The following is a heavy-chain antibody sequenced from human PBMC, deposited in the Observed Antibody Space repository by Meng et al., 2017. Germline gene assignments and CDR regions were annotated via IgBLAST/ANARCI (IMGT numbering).Heavy chain of an antibody. Sequence: SETLSPTCTVSGGSTSSYYWSWIRQPPGKGLEWIGYIYYSGSTNYNPSLKSRVTISVDTSKNQFSLKLSSVTAADTAVYYCARDPTPMIVVANYYYYGMDVWGQGTTVTVSS. CDR2: IYYSGST. CDR3: ARDPTPMIVVANYYYYGMDV. V-gene: IGHV4-59*01. CDR1: GGSTSSYY. J-gene: IGHJ6*02. D-gene: IGHD3-22*01.